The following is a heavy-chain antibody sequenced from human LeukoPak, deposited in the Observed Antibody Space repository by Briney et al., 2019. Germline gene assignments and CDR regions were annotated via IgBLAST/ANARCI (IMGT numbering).Heavy chain of an antibody. CDR3: ARHLDIAASGTFDY. D-gene: IGHD6-13*01. V-gene: IGHV4-59*08. Sequence: SETLSLTCTVSGGSISSHHWSCIRQPPGKGLEWIGYIYYSVSTNYKPSLKSRVTISVDTSKNQFSLKLTSVTAAATAVYYCARHLDIAASGTFDYWGQGTLVTVSS. J-gene: IGHJ4*02. CDR1: GGSISSHH. CDR2: IYYSVST.